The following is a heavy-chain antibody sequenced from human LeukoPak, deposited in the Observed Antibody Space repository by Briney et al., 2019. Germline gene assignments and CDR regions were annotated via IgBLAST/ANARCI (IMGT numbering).Heavy chain of an antibody. CDR2: IIPIFGTA. J-gene: IGHJ3*02. D-gene: IGHD5-24*01. V-gene: IGHV1-69*13. CDR1: GGTFSSYA. CDR3: ARGERWLQLAFEI. Sequence: ASVKVSCKASGGTFSSYAISWVRQAPGQGLEWMGGIIPIFGTANYAQKFQGRVTITADESTSTAYMELSSLRSEDTAVYYCARGERWLQLAFEIWGQGTMVTVSS.